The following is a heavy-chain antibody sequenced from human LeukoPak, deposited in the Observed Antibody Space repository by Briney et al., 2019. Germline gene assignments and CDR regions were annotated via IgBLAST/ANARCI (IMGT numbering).Heavy chain of an antibody. CDR2: IYYSGST. CDR1: GGSISSSSYY. CDR3: ARQLLPPSNWFDP. J-gene: IGHJ5*02. Sequence: SETLSLTCTVSGGSISSSSYYWGWIRQPPGKGLEWIGSIYYSGSTYYNPSLKSRVTISVDTSENQFSLKLSSVTAADTAVYYCARQLLPPSNWFDPWGQGTLVTVSS. V-gene: IGHV4-39*01.